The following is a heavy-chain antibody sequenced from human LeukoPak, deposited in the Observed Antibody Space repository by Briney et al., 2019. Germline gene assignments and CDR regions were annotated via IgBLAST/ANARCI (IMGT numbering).Heavy chain of an antibody. Sequence: SGGSLRLSWAASGXTFSTYDMHWVRQAPGKGREWVSGINPAGDTYYPGSVKGRFTISREDAKNSFYLQMNSLSAGDTAVYYCARGDCTGGSCSSMDVWGQGTTVTVSS. CDR3: ARGDCTGGSCSSMDV. CDR2: INPAGDT. CDR1: GXTFSTYD. V-gene: IGHV3-13*04. J-gene: IGHJ6*02. D-gene: IGHD2-15*01.